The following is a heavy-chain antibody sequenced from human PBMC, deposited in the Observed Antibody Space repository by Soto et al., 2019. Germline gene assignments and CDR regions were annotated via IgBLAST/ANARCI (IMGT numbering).Heavy chain of an antibody. V-gene: IGHV2-5*02. D-gene: IGHD3-22*01. CDR2: IYWDDDK. CDR1: GFSLSTSGVG. J-gene: IGHJ6*02. CDR3: AHRHLPYDSSGYYFPYYYYGMDV. Sequence: SGPTLVNPTQTLTLTCTFSGFSLSTSGVGVGWIRQPPGKALEWLALIYWDDDKRYSPSLKSRLTITKDTSKNQVVLTMTNMDPVDTATYYCAHRHLPYDSSGYYFPYYYYGMDVWGQGTTVTVSS.